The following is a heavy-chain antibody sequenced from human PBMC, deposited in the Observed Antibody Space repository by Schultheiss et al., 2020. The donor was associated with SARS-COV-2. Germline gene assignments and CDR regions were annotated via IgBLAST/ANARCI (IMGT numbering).Heavy chain of an antibody. CDR1: GYTFTSYG. V-gene: IGHV1-18*01. CDR2: ISAYNGNT. CDR3: AREAKASNWDGMDV. J-gene: IGHJ6*02. Sequence: ASVKVSCKASGYTFTSYGISWVRQAPGQGLEWMGWISAYNGNTNYAQKLQGRVTRTTDTSTSTAYMELRSLRSDDTAVYYCAREAKASNWDGMDVWGQGTTVTVSS. D-gene: IGHD1-1*01.